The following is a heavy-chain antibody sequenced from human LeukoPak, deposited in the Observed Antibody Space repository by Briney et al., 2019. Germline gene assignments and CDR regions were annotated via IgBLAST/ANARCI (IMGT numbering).Heavy chain of an antibody. V-gene: IGHV3-23*01. D-gene: IGHD7-27*01. CDR2: ISGSGGST. CDR3: ARNWGWRDY. Sequence: GGSLRLSCAASGFTFSTYAMSWVRQAPGKGLEWVSAISGSGGSTYYADSVKGRFTISRDNAKNSLYLQMNNLRAEDTALYYCARNWGWRDYWGQGTLVTVSS. CDR1: GFTFSTYA. J-gene: IGHJ4*02.